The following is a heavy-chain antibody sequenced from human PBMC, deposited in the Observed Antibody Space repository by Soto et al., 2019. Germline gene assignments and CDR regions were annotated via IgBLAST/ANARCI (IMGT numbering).Heavy chain of an antibody. CDR2: MSYDGSNK. D-gene: IGHD3-16*01. V-gene: IGHV3-30-3*01. CDR1: GFTFSSYD. CDR3: ARAGGAS. Sequence: QVQLVESGGGVVQPGRSLRLSCAASGFTFSSYDMHWVRRAPGKGLEWMAVMSYDGSNKYYADSVKGRFTISRDNSKNPLYLQMNSLRPEDTARYCWARAGGASWGQGPLVIVSS. J-gene: IGHJ5*02.